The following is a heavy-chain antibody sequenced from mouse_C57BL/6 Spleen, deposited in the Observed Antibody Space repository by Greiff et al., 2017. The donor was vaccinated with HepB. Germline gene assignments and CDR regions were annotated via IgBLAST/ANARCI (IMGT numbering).Heavy chain of an antibody. CDR3: ARRITTVVAFDY. CDR1: GYTFTSYW. CDR2: IDPSDSYT. Sequence: QVQLQQPGAELVKPGASVKLSCTASGYTFTSYWMQWVKQRPGQGLEWIGEIDPSDSYTNYNQKFKGKATLTVDTSSSTAYMQLSSLTSEDSAVYYCARRITTVVAFDYWGQGTTLTVSS. D-gene: IGHD1-1*01. J-gene: IGHJ2*01. V-gene: IGHV1-50*01.